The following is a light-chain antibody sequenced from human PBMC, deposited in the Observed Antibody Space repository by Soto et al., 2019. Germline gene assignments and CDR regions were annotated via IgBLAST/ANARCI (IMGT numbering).Light chain of an antibody. CDR1: QDISYW. V-gene: IGKV1-12*01. CDR2: TSS. Sequence: DIHMTQSPSFVSASVGDRVTVTCRASQDISYWLAWYQQKPGKAPNLLIYTSSTLGSGVPSRFSGSGSGTDFPLTISRLQPEDFGTYYCQQARSFPITFGQGTRLEIK. J-gene: IGKJ5*01. CDR3: QQARSFPIT.